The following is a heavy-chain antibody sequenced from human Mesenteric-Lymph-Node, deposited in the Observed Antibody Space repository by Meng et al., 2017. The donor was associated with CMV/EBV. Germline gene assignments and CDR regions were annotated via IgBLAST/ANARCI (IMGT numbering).Heavy chain of an antibody. V-gene: IGHV3-30*19. J-gene: IGHJ6*02. CDR3: AREASATLYYYYGMDV. CDR2: ISYDGSNK. D-gene: IGHD6-25*01. CDR1: GFTFRNYG. Sequence: GGSLRLSCAASGFTFRNYGVHWVRQVPGKGLEWVAVISYDGSNKYYADSVKGRFTISRDNSKNTLYLQMNSLRAEDTAVYYCAREASATLYYYYGMDVWGQGTTVTVSS.